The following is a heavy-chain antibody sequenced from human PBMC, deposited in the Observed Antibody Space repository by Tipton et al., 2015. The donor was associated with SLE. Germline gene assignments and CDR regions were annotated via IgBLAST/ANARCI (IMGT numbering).Heavy chain of an antibody. V-gene: IGHV4-39*07. Sequence: TLSLTCAVSGDSIISSSSYYWGWIRQSPGKGLEWIGEINNGGSTNYNPSLKSRVTISVDTSTNQFSLRLTSVTAADTAVYYCAINGRYYYDLLTGYSDFDYWGQGTLVTVSS. J-gene: IGHJ4*02. CDR1: GDSIISSSSYY. D-gene: IGHD3-9*01. CDR2: INNGGST. CDR3: AINGRYYYDLLTGYSDFDY.